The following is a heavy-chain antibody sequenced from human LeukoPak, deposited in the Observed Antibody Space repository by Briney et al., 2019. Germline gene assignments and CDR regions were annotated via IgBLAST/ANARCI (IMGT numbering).Heavy chain of an antibody. CDR3: ARRLRYYYDSSGYEGADY. J-gene: IGHJ4*02. CDR2: IYPGDSDT. CDR1: GYSFTSYW. D-gene: IGHD3-22*01. V-gene: IGHV5-51*01. Sequence: GESLKISCKGSGYSFTSYWIGWVRQMPGKGLEWMGIIYPGDSDTRYSPSFQGQVTIPADKSISTAYLQWSSLKASDTAMYYCARRLRYYYDSSGYEGADYWGQGTLVTVSS.